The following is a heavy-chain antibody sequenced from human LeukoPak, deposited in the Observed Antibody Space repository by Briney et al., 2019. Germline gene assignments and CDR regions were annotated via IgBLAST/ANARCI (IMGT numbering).Heavy chain of an antibody. CDR2: IKEDGSEK. J-gene: IGHJ4*02. V-gene: IGHV3-7*03. CDR3: ARNLTIDQWELRPFDY. D-gene: IGHD1-7*01. Sequence: QSGGSLRLSCAASGFTFSSYWMSWVRQAPGKGLEWVANIKEDGSEKYYVDSVKGRFTISRDNAKNSLYLQMNSLRVEDTAVYYCARNLTIDQWELRPFDYWGQGTLVTVSS. CDR1: GFTFSSYW.